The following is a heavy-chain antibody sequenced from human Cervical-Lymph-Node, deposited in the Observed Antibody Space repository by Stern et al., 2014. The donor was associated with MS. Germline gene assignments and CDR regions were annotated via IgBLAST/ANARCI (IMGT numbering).Heavy chain of an antibody. D-gene: IGHD2-21*01. CDR1: GFTVGDYA. V-gene: IGHV3-9*01. Sequence: VQLGQSGGGLVQPGGSLRLSWAAPGFTVGDYAMHWVRQAPGKGLAWVSGISSNSGSIGHADSVKGRLTISRDNAKSSLYLQMNSLRPEDTALYYCVRSGGDYYETPFDCWGQGTLVTVSS. J-gene: IGHJ4*02. CDR3: VRSGGDYYETPFDC. CDR2: ISSNSGSI.